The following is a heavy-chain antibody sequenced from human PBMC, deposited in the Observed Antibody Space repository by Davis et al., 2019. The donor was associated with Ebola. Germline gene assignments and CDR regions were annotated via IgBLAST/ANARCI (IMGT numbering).Heavy chain of an antibody. CDR1: GCSISSYY. V-gene: IGHV4-59*01. D-gene: IGHD2-2*01. Sequence: PSETLSLTCTVSGCSISSYYWSWIRQPPGKGLEWIGSIYYSGSTNYNPSLKSRVTISVDTSKNQFSLKLSSVTAADTAVYYCARGYQQLLPVWGKGTTVTVAS. CDR2: IYYSGST. J-gene: IGHJ6*04. CDR3: ARGYQQLLPV.